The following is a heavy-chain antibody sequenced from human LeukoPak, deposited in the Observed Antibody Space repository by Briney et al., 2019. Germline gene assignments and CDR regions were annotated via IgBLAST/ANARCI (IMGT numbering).Heavy chain of an antibody. V-gene: IGHV3-11*01. CDR3: VRGVSISSSWYNDI. CDR1: GFTFSDYY. D-gene: IGHD6-13*01. J-gene: IGHJ3*02. CDR2: ISRGGSTT. Sequence: GGSLRLSCAASGFTFSDYYMSWIRQAPGKGLEWLSYISRGGSTTYYVDSVKGRFTISRDNAKNSLYLQMNSLRAEDTAVYHCVRGVSISSSWYNDIWGHGTMVIVSS.